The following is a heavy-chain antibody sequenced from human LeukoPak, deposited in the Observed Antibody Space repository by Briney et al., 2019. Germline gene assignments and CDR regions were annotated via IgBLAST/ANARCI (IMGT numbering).Heavy chain of an antibody. D-gene: IGHD5-12*01. CDR2: LNADGNSI. CDR1: GFTFSSYG. J-gene: IGHJ4*02. Sequence: GGSLRLSCGASGFTFSSYGMHWVRQAPGKGLVWVSRLNADGNSITYADSVRGRFTISRDNAKNTVHLQMNSLRVEDTAIYFCAGAYSAYDPFDYWGQGILVTVSS. V-gene: IGHV3-74*01. CDR3: AGAYSAYDPFDY.